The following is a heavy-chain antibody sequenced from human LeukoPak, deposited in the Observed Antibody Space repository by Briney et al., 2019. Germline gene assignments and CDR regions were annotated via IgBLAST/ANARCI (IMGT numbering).Heavy chain of an antibody. CDR3: ARDRDTEQWLVRPWSYFDY. V-gene: IGHV7-4-1*02. J-gene: IGHJ4*02. Sequence: ASVKVSCKASRYTFTSYAMNWVRQAPGQGLEWMGWINTNTGNPTYAQGFTGRFVFSLDTSVSTAYLQISSLKAEDTAVYYCARDRDTEQWLVRPWSYFDYWGQGTLVTVSS. CDR1: RYTFTSYA. D-gene: IGHD6-19*01. CDR2: INTNTGNP.